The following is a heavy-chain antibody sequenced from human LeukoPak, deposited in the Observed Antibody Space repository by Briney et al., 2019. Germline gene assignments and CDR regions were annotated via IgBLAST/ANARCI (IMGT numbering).Heavy chain of an antibody. CDR3: ARPPGGYDAFDI. Sequence: PSETLSLTCTVSGGSISSSSYYWGWIRQPPGKGLEWIGSIYYSGSTYYNPSLKSRVTISVDTSKNQFSLKLSSVTAADTAVYYCARPPGGYDAFDIWGQGTMVTVSS. J-gene: IGHJ3*02. V-gene: IGHV4-39*07. CDR2: IYYSGST. D-gene: IGHD3-16*01. CDR1: GGSISSSSYY.